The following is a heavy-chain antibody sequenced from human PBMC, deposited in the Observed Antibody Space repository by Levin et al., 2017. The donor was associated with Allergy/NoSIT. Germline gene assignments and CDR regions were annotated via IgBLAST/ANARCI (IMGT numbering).Heavy chain of an antibody. V-gene: IGHV6-1*01. CDR1: GDSVSSNSAT. D-gene: IGHD6-19*01. CDR2: TYYRSKWYN. CDR3: ARGRGDIAVAGTTHFDY. Sequence: SQTLSLTCAISGDSVSSNSATWNWIRQSPSRGLEWLGRTYYRSKWYNDYAVSVKSRITINPNTSKNQFSLQLNSVTPEDTAVYYCARGRGDIAVAGTTHFDYWGQGTLVTVSS. J-gene: IGHJ4*02.